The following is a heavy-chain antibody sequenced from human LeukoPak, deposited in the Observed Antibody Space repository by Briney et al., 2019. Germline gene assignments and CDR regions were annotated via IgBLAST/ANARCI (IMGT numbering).Heavy chain of an antibody. CDR3: ARGIAAAGSFKY. CDR1: GGSISSSSYY. J-gene: IGHJ4*02. D-gene: IGHD6-13*01. Sequence: PSETLSLTCTVSGGSISSSSYYWGWIRQPPGKGLEWIGSIYYSGSTHYNPSLKSRVTISVDTSKNQFSLKLSSVTAADTAVYYCARGIAAAGSFKYWGQGTLVTVSS. V-gene: IGHV4-39*01. CDR2: IYYSGST.